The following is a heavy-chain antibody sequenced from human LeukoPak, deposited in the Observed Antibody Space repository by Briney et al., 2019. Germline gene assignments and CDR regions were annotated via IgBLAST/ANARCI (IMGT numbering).Heavy chain of an antibody. J-gene: IGHJ6*04. CDR2: IKEDGSEK. Sequence: GGTLRLSCAASGFIFSSYWMSWVRQAPGKGLEWVANIKEDGSEKYYVDSVKGRFIISRDNAKNSLYLQTNSLRAEDTAVYYCARRALRYCSSTSCPAQYYGVDVWGKGTTVTVSS. CDR1: GFIFSSYW. V-gene: IGHV3-7*03. CDR3: ARRALRYCSSTSCPAQYYGVDV. D-gene: IGHD2-2*01.